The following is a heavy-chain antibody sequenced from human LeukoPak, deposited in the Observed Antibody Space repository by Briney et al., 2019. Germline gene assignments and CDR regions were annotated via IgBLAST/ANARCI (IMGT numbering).Heavy chain of an antibody. Sequence: SETLSLTCTVSGGSISSYYWSWIRQPPGKGLEWIGYIYYSGSTNYNPSLKSRVTISVDTSKNQFSLKLSSVTAADTAVYYCARVRVVAANRAFDIWAQGTMVTVSS. V-gene: IGHV4-59*01. CDR1: GGSISSYY. CDR3: ARVRVVAANRAFDI. CDR2: IYYSGST. J-gene: IGHJ3*02. D-gene: IGHD2-15*01.